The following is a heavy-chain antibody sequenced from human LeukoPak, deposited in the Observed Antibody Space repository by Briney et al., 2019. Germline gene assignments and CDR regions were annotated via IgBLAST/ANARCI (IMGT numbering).Heavy chain of an antibody. Sequence: SETLSLTCTVSGGSISSSSYYWGWIRQPPGKGLEWIGSIYYSGSTYYNPSLKSRVTISVDTSKNQFSLKLSSVTAADTAIYYCARGEMATIEDAFDIWGQGTMVTVSS. J-gene: IGHJ3*02. CDR2: IYYSGST. V-gene: IGHV4-39*07. D-gene: IGHD5-24*01. CDR1: GGSISSSSYY. CDR3: ARGEMATIEDAFDI.